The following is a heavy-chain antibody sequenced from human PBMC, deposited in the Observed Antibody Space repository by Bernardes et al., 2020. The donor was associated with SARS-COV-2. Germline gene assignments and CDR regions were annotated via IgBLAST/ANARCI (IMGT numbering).Heavy chain of an antibody. D-gene: IGHD3-22*01. V-gene: IGHV4-39*01. CDR2: IYSSGSS. CDR3: ARTPDNYYDSSGYYYPFDY. CDR1: GASISSTNYY. J-gene: IGHJ4*02. Sequence: SETLSLTCAVSGASISSTNYYWGWIRQPPGKGLEWIGSIYSSGSSYYNPSLQSRVRGSVDTSKNQFSLKLSSVTAADTAVYYCARTPDNYYDSSGYYYPFDYWGQGTLVTVSS.